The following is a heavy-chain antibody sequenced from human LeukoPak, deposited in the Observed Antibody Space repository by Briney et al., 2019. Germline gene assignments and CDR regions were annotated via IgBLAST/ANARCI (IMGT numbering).Heavy chain of an antibody. J-gene: IGHJ5*02. CDR2: INHSGST. Sequence: SENPSRTCAVYGGSFSGYYWSWIRQPPGKGLEWIGEINHSGSTNYNPSLKSRVTISVDTSKNQFSLKLSSVTAADTAVYYCARGVGNDDWFDPWGQGTLVTVSS. CDR3: ARGVGNDDWFDP. V-gene: IGHV4-34*01. D-gene: IGHD1-1*01. CDR1: GGSFSGYY.